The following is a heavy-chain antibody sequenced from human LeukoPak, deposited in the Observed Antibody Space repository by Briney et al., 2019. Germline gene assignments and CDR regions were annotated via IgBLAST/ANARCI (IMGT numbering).Heavy chain of an antibody. D-gene: IGHD2-2*01. V-gene: IGHV4-34*01. CDR3: AREYCRSTSCYFYYYMDV. CDR2: INHSGST. Sequence: SETLPLTCAVYGGSFSGYYWSWIRQPPGKGLEWIGGINHSGSTNYNPSLKSRVTISVDTSKNQFSLKLSSVTAADTAVYYCAREYCRSTSCYFYYYMDVWGKGTTVTVSS. CDR1: GGSFSGYY. J-gene: IGHJ6*03.